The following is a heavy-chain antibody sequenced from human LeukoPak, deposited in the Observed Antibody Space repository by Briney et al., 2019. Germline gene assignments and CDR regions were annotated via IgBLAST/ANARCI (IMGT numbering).Heavy chain of an antibody. D-gene: IGHD2-15*01. CDR3: ARTFYCSGGSCYLSRFDP. Sequence: SQTLSLTCSVSGGSISSASYYWSWIRQPAGTGLEWIGRIYISGSINYSSSLKSRVTISVDTSKNQFSLKLSSVTAADTAVYSCARTFYCSGGSCYLSRFDPWGQGTLVTVSS. CDR1: GGSISSASYY. V-gene: IGHV4-61*02. CDR2: IYISGSI. J-gene: IGHJ5*02.